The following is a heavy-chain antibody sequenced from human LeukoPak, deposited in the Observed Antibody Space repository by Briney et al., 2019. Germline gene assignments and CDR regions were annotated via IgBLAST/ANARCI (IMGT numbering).Heavy chain of an antibody. CDR3: AKDPYDDSGYYHDY. V-gene: IGHV3-23*01. CDR2: ISGSTGST. J-gene: IGHJ4*02. D-gene: IGHD3-22*01. CDR1: GFTLSSYA. Sequence: GGSLRLSCAASGFTLSSYAMSWVRQAPGKGLEWVSGISGSTGSTFYADSVKGRFTISRVHSKNTLYLQMNNLRAEDSALYFCAKDPYDDSGYYHDYWGQGTLVTVSS.